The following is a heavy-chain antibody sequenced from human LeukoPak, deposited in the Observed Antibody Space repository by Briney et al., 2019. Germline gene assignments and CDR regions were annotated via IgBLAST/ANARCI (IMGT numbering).Heavy chain of an antibody. CDR3: ATHYASGSPNDGFGI. V-gene: IGHV5-10-1*01. J-gene: IGHJ3*02. Sequence: GASLIISCKRSGYTFTNYLHSWVRPMPGKGLEWMGRIDHSNSYTNYSPAFQRHVTISADKSFCTDYQQWSSMTDADTGFYYCATHYASGSPNDGFGIWGQGTMVTVSS. CDR1: GYTFTNYL. CDR2: IDHSNSYT. D-gene: IGHD3-10*01.